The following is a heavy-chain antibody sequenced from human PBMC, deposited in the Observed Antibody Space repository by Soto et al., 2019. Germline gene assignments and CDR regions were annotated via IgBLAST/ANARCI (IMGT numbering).Heavy chain of an antibody. J-gene: IGHJ4*02. Sequence: GGSLRLSCAASGFTFSSYAMSWVRQAPGKGLEWVSDISGSGGSTYYADSVKGRFTISRDNSKNTLYLQMNSLRAEDTAVYYCAKACESSRWTPSDYWGQGTLVTVSS. CDR1: GFTFSSYA. CDR3: AKACESSRWTPSDY. V-gene: IGHV3-23*01. D-gene: IGHD6-13*01. CDR2: ISGSGGST.